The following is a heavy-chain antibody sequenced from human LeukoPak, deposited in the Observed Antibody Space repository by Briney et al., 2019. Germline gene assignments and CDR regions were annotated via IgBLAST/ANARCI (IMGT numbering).Heavy chain of an antibody. J-gene: IGHJ6*02. CDR3: ARGIGGSGSYHYYGMDI. D-gene: IGHD3-10*01. V-gene: IGHV4-59*08. Sequence: PSETLSLTCAVYGGSFSGYFWTWIRQPPGKGLEWIGYIYYSGSTNYNPSLKSRVTISVDTSRNQFSLKVTSVTAADTAVYYCARGIGGSGSYHYYGMDIWGQGTTVTVSS. CDR2: IYYSGST. CDR1: GGSFSGYF.